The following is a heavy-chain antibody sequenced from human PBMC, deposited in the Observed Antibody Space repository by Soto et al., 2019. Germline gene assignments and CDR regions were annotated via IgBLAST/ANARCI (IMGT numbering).Heavy chain of an antibody. J-gene: IGHJ6*02. CDR3: ASGPSGTTVTTQARPKHA. D-gene: IGHD4-4*01. Sequence: GGSLRLWCLASCFTVSSNYMSWVRQATGKGLERVSVIYSAGSTDYADSVKRRFTISRDNSKNTLYLQMNSLRAEDTAVYYCASGPSGTTVTTQARPKHAWGQGTAVT. CDR2: IYSAGST. CDR1: CFTVSSNY. V-gene: IGHV3-53*01.